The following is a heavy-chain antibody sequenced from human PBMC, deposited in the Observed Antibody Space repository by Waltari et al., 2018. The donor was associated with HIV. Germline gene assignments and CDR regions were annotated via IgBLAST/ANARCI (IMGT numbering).Heavy chain of an antibody. V-gene: IGHV4-59*01. CDR1: GGSFSGYY. D-gene: IGHD6-19*01. J-gene: IGHJ4*02. CDR3: AREAGGSGWKFDY. Sequence: QVQLQESGPGLVKPSETLSLTCSVSGGSFSGYYWTWSRHTPGKGLEWMGSFYYTGTTNSNPSLMSRVTISGDTSRNQFSLKLSSVTAADTAIYYCAREAGGSGWKFDYWGQGALVTVSS. CDR2: FYYTGTT.